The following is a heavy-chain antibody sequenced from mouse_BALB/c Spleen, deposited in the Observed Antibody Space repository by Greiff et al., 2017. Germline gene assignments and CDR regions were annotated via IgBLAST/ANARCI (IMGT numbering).Heavy chain of an antibody. CDR3: TRDCPYGNYGDFAY. J-gene: IGHJ3*01. V-gene: IGHV5-6-4*01. Sequence: EVKLVESGGGLVKPGGSLKLSCAASGFTFSSYTMSWVRQTPEKRLEWVATISSGGSYTYYPDSVKGRFTISRDNAKNTLYLQMSSLKSEDTAMYYCTRDCPYGNYGDFAYWGQGTLVTVSA. CDR2: ISSGGSYT. CDR1: GFTFSSYT. D-gene: IGHD2-10*02.